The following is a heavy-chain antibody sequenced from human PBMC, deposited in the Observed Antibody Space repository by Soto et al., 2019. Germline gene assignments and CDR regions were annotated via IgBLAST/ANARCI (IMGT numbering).Heavy chain of an antibody. D-gene: IGHD1-26*01. CDR2: IYYSGST. Sequence: TLSLTCTVSGGSISSYYWSWIRQPPGKGLEWIGYIYYSGSTNYNPSLKSRVTISVDTSKNQFSLKLSSVTAADTAVYYCARHGATNWFDPWGQGTLVTVSS. J-gene: IGHJ5*02. CDR1: GGSISSYY. CDR3: ARHGATNWFDP. V-gene: IGHV4-59*08.